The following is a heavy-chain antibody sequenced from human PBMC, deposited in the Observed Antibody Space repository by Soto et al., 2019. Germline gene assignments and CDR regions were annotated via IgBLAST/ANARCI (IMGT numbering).Heavy chain of an antibody. CDR2: ISGSGGST. CDR1: GFTFSSYA. J-gene: IGHJ3*02. CDR3: AKVVVVVAATPRYVPQYDAFDI. D-gene: IGHD2-15*01. V-gene: IGHV3-23*01. Sequence: GGSLRLSCAASGFTFSSYAMSWVRQAPGKGLEWASAISGSGGSTYYADSVKGRFTISRDNSKNTLYLQMNSLRAEDTAVYYCAKVVVVVAATPRYVPQYDAFDIWGQGTMVTVSS.